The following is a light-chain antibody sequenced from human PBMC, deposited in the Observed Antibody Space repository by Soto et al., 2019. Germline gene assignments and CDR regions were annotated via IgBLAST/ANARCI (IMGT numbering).Light chain of an antibody. V-gene: IGKV3-15*01. CDR1: QSVSND. CDR3: QQYNKWPIT. J-gene: IGKJ5*01. Sequence: IVFTQSQVPLSLSPWDLSALSCGASQSVSNDLAWYQQKPGQAPRLLIYYASTRATGVPARFSGSGSGTEFTLTISSLQSEDSAFYYCQQYNKWPITFGQGTRLEIK. CDR2: YAS.